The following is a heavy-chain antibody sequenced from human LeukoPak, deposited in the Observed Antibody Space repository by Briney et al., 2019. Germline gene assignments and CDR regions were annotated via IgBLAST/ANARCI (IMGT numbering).Heavy chain of an antibody. V-gene: IGHV4-61*02. CDR3: ARAPYFDWLSASDV. CDR2: TSTRGTT. CDR1: GGSISRGNHY. Sequence: SETLSLTCTVSGGSISRGNHYWSWIRQPAGRGLEWIGRTSTRGTTNYNPSLMGRVTISIDKSKNHFFFNLTSVTAADTAVYYCARAPYFDWLSASDVWGQGTMVTVSS. J-gene: IGHJ3*01. D-gene: IGHD3-9*01.